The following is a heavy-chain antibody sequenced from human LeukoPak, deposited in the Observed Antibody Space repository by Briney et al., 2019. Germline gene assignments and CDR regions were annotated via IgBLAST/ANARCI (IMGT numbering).Heavy chain of an antibody. CDR2: IIPIFGTA. V-gene: IGHV1-69*05. D-gene: IGHD2-2*01. Sequence: ASVKVSCKASGGTFSSYAISWVRQAPGQGLEWLGGIIPIFGTANYAQKFQGRVTITTDESTSTAYMELSSLRSEDTAVYYCATLDYPGYCSSTSCYFRYWGQGTLVTVSS. CDR3: ATLDYPGYCSSTSCYFRY. CDR1: GGTFSSYA. J-gene: IGHJ4*02.